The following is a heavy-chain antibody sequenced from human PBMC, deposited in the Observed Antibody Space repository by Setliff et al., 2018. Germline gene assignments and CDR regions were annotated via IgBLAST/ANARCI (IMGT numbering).Heavy chain of an antibody. CDR1: GFTYNNCW. V-gene: IGHV3-7*01. Sequence: GGSLRLSCGASGFTYNNCWVSWVRQAPGKGLEWLASINPDGSEKYYVDSVKGRFTISRDNARNSLSLQMNSLRTEDTAVYYCFGAGTCSYWGQGTLVTVSS. J-gene: IGHJ4*02. CDR3: FGAGTCSY. D-gene: IGHD3-10*01. CDR2: INPDGSEK.